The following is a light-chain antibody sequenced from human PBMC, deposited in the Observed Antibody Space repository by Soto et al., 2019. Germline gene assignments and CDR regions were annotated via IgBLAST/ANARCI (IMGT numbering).Light chain of an antibody. V-gene: IGLV2-23*01. CDR2: EGS. J-gene: IGLJ1*01. CDR3: CTYAGSSTDV. CDR1: SSDVGSYNL. Sequence: QSALTQPDSVSGSPGQSITVSCTGTSSDVGSYNLVSWYQHHPGKAPKLILYEGSNRPSGVSDRFSGSKSGNTASLTISGLQAEDEAEYYCCTYAGSSTDVFGTGTKLTVL.